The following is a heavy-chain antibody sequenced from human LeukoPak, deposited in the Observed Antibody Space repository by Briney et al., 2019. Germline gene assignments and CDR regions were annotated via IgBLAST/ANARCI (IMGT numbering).Heavy chain of an antibody. CDR2: FHYSGST. CDR3: ARGLGYCSGGTCFFYYGLDV. V-gene: IGHV4-59*01. J-gene: IGHJ6*02. CDR1: GGSISSYY. D-gene: IGHD2-15*01. Sequence: PSETLSLTCTVSGGSISSYYWSWIRQSPGKGLEWIGYFHYSGSTSSSPSLKSWVTVSVDASKNQFSLRLNSVTAADTAVYYCARGLGYCSGGTCFFYYGLDVWGQGTTVTVSS.